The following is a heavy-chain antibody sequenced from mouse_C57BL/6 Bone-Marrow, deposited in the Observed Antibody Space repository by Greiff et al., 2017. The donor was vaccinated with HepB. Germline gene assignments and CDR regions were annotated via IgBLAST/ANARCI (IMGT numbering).Heavy chain of an antibody. CDR1: GLTFSDYY. CDR2: ISNGGGST. J-gene: IGHJ3*01. D-gene: IGHD2-3*01. Sequence: EVMLVESGGGLVQPGGSLKLSCAASGLTFSDYYMYWVRQTPEKRLEWVAYISNGGGSTYYPDTVKGRFTISRDNAKNTLYLQMSRLKSEDTAMYYCARHDGYYPAWFAYWGQGTLVTVSA. CDR3: ARHDGYYPAWFAY. V-gene: IGHV5-12*01.